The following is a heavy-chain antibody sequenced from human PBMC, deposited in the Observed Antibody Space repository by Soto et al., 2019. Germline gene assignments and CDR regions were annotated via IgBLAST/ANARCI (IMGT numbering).Heavy chain of an antibody. CDR2: MYYSGST. CDR1: GGSISSGNFY. D-gene: IGHD1-26*01. V-gene: IGHV4-39*01. J-gene: IGHJ4*02. CDR3: ARHRRGSYYKAFDY. Sequence: QLQLQESGPGLVKPSETLSLTCTVSGGSISSGNFYWGWIRQPPGKGLEWIGSMYYSGSTYYNPSLKSRVIIAVDTSKTQFSLKLSSLTAADTAVYYCARHRRGSYYKAFDYWGQGTLVTVSS.